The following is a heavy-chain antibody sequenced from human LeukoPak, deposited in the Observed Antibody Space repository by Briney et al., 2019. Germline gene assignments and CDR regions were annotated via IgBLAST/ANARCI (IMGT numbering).Heavy chain of an antibody. CDR1: GFTFSSYE. CDR2: ISSSGSTI. J-gene: IGHJ5*02. V-gene: IGHV3-48*03. D-gene: IGHD1-7*01. CDR3: ARRGLYDWNYGFHWFDP. Sequence: HPGGSLRLSCAASGFTFSSYEMNWVRQAPGKGLEWVSYISSSGSTIYYADSVKGRFTISRDNAKNSLYLQMNSLRAEDTAVYYCARRGLYDWNYGFHWFDPWGQGTLVTVSS.